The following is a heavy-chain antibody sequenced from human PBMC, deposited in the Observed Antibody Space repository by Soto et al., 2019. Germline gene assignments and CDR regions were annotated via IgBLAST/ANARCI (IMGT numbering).Heavy chain of an antibody. CDR3: AIDDEHGSNWDLAY. CDR2: IFPNGRDK. Sequence: QVQLVQSGGGVVQPGRSLRLSCAASGFNFNTYFMHWVRQAPGKGLEWVAMIFPNGRDKEYADSVKGRFTISRDNSNNGRYLQMDRLRPEDTAVYFCAIDDEHGSNWDLAYWGQGALVTVSS. CDR1: GFNFNTYF. V-gene: IGHV3-30*13. J-gene: IGHJ4*02. D-gene: IGHD1-26*01.